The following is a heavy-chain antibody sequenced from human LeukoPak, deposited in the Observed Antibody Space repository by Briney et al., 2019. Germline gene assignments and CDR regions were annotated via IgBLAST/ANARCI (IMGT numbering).Heavy chain of an antibody. Sequence: GRSLRLSCAASEFTFSNYGMHCVRQAPGKGLEWVAGTWFDGSDKYYLDSVKGRFTISRDDSKNTLYLQMNSLRVEDTALYYCANGGYTSSWYVVDYWGQGTLVTVSS. V-gene: IGHV3-33*06. CDR1: EFTFSNYG. J-gene: IGHJ4*02. CDR3: ANGGYTSSWYVVDY. D-gene: IGHD6-13*01. CDR2: TWFDGSDK.